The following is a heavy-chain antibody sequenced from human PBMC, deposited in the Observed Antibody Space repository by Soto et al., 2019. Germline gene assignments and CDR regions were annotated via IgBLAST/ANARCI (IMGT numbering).Heavy chain of an antibody. CDR1: GAFLIDNY. J-gene: IGHJ5*02. Sequence: PSAPLSLISALSGAFLIDNYCTRPRQPPGKGLEWIGESNHSGNTNYSPSLRSRVTISIDKSKNLLALNLRSLPAADMAVYCCATGRGAFYRWGQGTPVTGSS. CDR3: ATGRGAFYR. V-gene: IGHV4-34*01. CDR2: SNHSGNT.